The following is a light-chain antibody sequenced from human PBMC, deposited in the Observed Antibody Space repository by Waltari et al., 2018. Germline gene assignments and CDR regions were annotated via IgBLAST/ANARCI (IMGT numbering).Light chain of an antibody. CDR2: DVS. CDR1: SSDVGAYNY. J-gene: IGLJ2*01. CDR3: SSYRRSNTLV. V-gene: IGLV2-14*03. Sequence: QSALTQPASVSGSPGQSITISCTGTSSDVGAYNYVSWYQQHPGKAPKIMIYDVSNRHSGVSNRFSGSKSGNTASLTISGLQAEDEADYYCSSYRRSNTLVFGGGTKVTVL.